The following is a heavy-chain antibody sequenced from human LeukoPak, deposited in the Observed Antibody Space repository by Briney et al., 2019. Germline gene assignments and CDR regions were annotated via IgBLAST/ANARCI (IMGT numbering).Heavy chain of an antibody. J-gene: IGHJ5*02. Sequence: EASVKVSCKASGYTFTSYYMHWVRQAPGQGLEWMGIINPSGGSTSYAQKFQGRVTMTRDTSTGTVYMELSSLRSEDTAVYYCARDIRVRGVTNWFDPWGQGALVTVSS. V-gene: IGHV1-46*01. CDR3: ARDIRVRGVTNWFDP. CDR2: INPSGGST. D-gene: IGHD3-10*01. CDR1: GYTFTSYY.